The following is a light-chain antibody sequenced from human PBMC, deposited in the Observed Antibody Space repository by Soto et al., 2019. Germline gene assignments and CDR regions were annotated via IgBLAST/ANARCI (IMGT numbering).Light chain of an antibody. V-gene: IGLV1-40*01. CDR1: SSNIGAGYD. CDR2: ANI. Sequence: QSVLKQPPSVSGAPGQRVTISCTGSSSNIGAGYDVHWYQQRPGTAPKLLISANINRPSGVPDRFSGSKSGTSASLAITGLQADDEGDYYCQYYDSTLSARYVFGTGTKVTVL. CDR3: QYYDSTLSARYV. J-gene: IGLJ1*01.